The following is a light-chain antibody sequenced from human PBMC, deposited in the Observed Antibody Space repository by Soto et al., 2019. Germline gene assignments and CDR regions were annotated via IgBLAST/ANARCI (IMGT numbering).Light chain of an antibody. V-gene: IGKV1-5*03. CDR3: QQYNSYSRT. Sequence: DIQMTQSPSTLSASVGDRVTITCRASQSISSWLAWYQQKPGKAPKLLIYKASSLESGVPSRFSGSGSGTEFTLTISSLQPDDFATYYCQQYNSYSRTFAQGTK. CDR1: QSISSW. CDR2: KAS. J-gene: IGKJ1*01.